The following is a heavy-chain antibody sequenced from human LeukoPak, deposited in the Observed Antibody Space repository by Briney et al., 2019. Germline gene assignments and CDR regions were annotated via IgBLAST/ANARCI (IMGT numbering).Heavy chain of an antibody. CDR2: IYYSGRT. D-gene: IGHD1-26*01. Sequence: PSETLSLTCTVSGGSISSYYWSWIRQPPGKGLEWIGYIYYSGRTKYNPSLKSRVTISLDTSKKQFSLRLSSVTAADTAVYYCARGATAWVHFDSWGQGTLVTVSS. J-gene: IGHJ4*02. CDR1: GGSISSYY. CDR3: ARGATAWVHFDS. V-gene: IGHV4-59*01.